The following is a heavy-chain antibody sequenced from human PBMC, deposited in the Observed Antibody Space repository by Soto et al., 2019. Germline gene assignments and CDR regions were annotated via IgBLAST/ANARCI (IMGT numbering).Heavy chain of an antibody. Sequence: PSETLSLTCTVSGGSISSYYWSWIRQPPGKGLEWIGYIYFSESTSYNPSLKSRVTISVDTSKNQFSLKLSSVTAADTAVYYCAKDGSSSWYGEFDSWGQGALVTVSS. CDR3: AKDGSSSWYGEFDS. CDR2: IYFSEST. V-gene: IGHV4-59*06. CDR1: GGSISSYY. D-gene: IGHD6-13*01. J-gene: IGHJ4*02.